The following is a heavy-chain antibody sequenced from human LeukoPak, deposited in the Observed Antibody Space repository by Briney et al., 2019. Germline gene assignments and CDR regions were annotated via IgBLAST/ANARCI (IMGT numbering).Heavy chain of an antibody. V-gene: IGHV3-23*01. CDR2: FSGSCGSP. J-gene: IGHJ3*02. Sequence: PGGSLRLSCAASVLTFNCYAMGSVRQAPGKGLEWVSAFSGSCGSPYYADSEKRRFPISRDNSKNTLYLQMNSLRAEDTAVYYCAKDRLSWPDAFDICSQGRLVTVSS. CDR3: AKDRLSWPDAFDI. CDR1: VLTFNCYA. D-gene: IGHD6-13*01.